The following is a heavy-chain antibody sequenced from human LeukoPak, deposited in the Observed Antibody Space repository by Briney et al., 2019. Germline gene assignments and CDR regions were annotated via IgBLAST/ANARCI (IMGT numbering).Heavy chain of an antibody. D-gene: IGHD2-2*01. CDR2: IIPIFGTA. CDR3: ARRGPSYCSSTSCYLDV. Sequence: SVKVSCKASGGTFSSYAISWVRQAPGQGLEWMGGIIPIFGTANYAQKFQGRVTITADESTSTAYMELSSLRSEDTAVYYCARRGPSYCSSTSCYLDVWGQGTMVTVSS. J-gene: IGHJ3*01. V-gene: IGHV1-69*13. CDR1: GGTFSSYA.